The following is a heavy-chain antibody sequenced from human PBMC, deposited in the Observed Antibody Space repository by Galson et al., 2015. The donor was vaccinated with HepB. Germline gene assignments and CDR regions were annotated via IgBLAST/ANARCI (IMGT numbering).Heavy chain of an antibody. CDR2: ISSSSSYI. V-gene: IGHV3-21*01. D-gene: IGHD3-22*01. CDR3: AREGRGEGYYDSSGYLLVDAFDI. J-gene: IGHJ3*02. Sequence: SLRLSCAASGFTFSSYSMNWVRQAPGKGLEWVSSISSSSSYIYYADSVKGRFTISRDNAKNSLYLQMNSLRAEDTAVYYCAREGRGEGYYDSSGYLLVDAFDIWGQGTMVTVSS. CDR1: GFTFSSYS.